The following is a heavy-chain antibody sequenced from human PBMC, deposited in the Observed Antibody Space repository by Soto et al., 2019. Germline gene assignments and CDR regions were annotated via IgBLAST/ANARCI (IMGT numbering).Heavy chain of an antibody. J-gene: IGHJ6*02. CDR2: ISFSGGIT. V-gene: IGHV3-23*01. CDR1: GLTFSSYA. Sequence: GGSLSLSCGSSGLTFSSYAMSWVRHAPGKGLDWVSVISFSGGITYSADSVKGRFTISRDNSKNILYLQMNSLRAEDTAVYYCAKGITDTGGYDYSSMDVWGQGNGVTVSS. CDR3: AKGITDTGGYDYSSMDV. D-gene: IGHD3-16*01.